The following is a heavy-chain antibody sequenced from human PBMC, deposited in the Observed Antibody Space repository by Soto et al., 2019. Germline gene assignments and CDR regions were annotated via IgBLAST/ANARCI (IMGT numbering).Heavy chain of an antibody. J-gene: IGHJ6*02. CDR1: GGSISSYY. CDR3: ARDGDYGDNYYYGMDV. CDR2: IYYSGST. Sequence: SETLSLTCTVSGGSISSYYWSWIRQPPGKGLEWIGYIYYSGSTNYNPSLKSRVTISVDTSKNQFSLKLSSVTAADTAVYYCARDGDYGDNYYYGMDVWGQGTTVTVSS. D-gene: IGHD4-17*01. V-gene: IGHV4-59*01.